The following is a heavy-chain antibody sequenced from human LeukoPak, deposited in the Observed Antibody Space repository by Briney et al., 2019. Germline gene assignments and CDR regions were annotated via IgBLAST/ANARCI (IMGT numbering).Heavy chain of an antibody. CDR3: ARMFHCSGGSCYLNWFDP. D-gene: IGHD2-15*01. V-gene: IGHV1-8*01. CDR2: MNPNSGNT. CDR1: GYTFTSYD. J-gene: IGHJ5*02. Sequence: ASVKVSCKASGYTFTSYDINWVRQATGQGLEWMGWMNPNSGNTGYAQKFQGRVTMTRNTSISTAYMELSSLRSEDTAVYYCARMFHCSGGSCYLNWFDPWGQGTLVTVSS.